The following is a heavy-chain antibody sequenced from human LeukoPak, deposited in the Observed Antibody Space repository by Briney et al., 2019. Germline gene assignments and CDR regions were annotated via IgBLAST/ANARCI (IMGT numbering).Heavy chain of an antibody. J-gene: IGHJ4*02. V-gene: IGHV3-21*01. CDR3: TRDRLFDC. Sequence: GGSLRLSCAASGFSLRTFALHWVRQAPGKGLEWVSSIGSTTTDMSYTGSVKGRFSISRDNAKNSLSLQMNSLRVEDTAVYYCTRDRLFDCWGQGTLVTVSS. CDR2: IGSTTTDM. CDR1: GFSLRTFA. D-gene: IGHD6-6*01.